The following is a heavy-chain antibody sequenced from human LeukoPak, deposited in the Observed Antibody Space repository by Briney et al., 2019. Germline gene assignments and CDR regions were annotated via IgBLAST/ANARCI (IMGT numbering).Heavy chain of an antibody. Sequence: GGSLRLSCTASGFTFGDYAMSWVRQAPGKGLEWVGFIRSKAYGGTTEYAASVKGRFTISRDDSKSIAYLQMNSLKTEDTAVYYCTRVGTHFTYFDYWGQGTLVTVSS. CDR1: GFTFGDYA. V-gene: IGHV3-49*04. D-gene: IGHD1-1*01. CDR3: TRVGTHFTYFDY. J-gene: IGHJ4*02. CDR2: IRSKAYGGTT.